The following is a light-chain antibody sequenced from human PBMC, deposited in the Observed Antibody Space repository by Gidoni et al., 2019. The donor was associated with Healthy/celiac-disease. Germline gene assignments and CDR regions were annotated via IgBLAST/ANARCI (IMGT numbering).Light chain of an antibody. CDR2: AAS. J-gene: IGKJ2*01. CDR1: QSISSY. Sequence: DTPMTQSPSSLSASVGDRVTITCRASQSISSYLKWYQQKPGKAPKLLIYAASSLQSGVPSRLSGSGSGTEFTLTISSLQPEDFATYYCQQSYSTPYTCGQGTKLEIK. CDR3: QQSYSTPYT. V-gene: IGKV1-39*01.